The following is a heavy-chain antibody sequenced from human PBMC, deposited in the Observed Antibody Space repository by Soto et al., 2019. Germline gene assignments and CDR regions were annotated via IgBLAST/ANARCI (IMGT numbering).Heavy chain of an antibody. J-gene: IGHJ4*02. D-gene: IGHD5-18*01. CDR1: GFTFSNYW. CDR3: ARLSPSGYSYGSIFDF. V-gene: IGHV3-7*03. CDR2: IEQSGSET. Sequence: EVQLVESGGGLVQPGGSLRLSCAASGFTFSNYWMSWVRQAPGKGLEWVANIEQSGSETYYVDSVKGRFTIPRDNAKNSHYLQMISLRAEDTAVYYCARLSPSGYSYGSIFDFWGQGILVTVSS.